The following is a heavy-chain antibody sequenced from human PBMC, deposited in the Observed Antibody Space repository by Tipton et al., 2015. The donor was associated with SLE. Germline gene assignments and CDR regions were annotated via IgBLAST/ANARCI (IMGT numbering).Heavy chain of an antibody. CDR1: GGSFSGYY. CDR3: ARVGSSSSLRAFDI. V-gene: IGHV4-34*01. CDR2: INHSGST. D-gene: IGHD6-6*01. Sequence: LRLSCAVYGGSFSGYYWRWIRQPPGKGLEWIGEINHSGSTNYNPSLKSRVTISVDTSKNQFSLKLSSVTAADTAVYYCARVGSSSSLRAFDIWGQGTMVTVSS. J-gene: IGHJ3*02.